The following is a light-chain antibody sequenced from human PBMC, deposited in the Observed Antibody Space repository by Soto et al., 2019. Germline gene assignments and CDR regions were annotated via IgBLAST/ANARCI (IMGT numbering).Light chain of an antibody. CDR2: AAS. J-gene: IGKJ1*01. CDR3: QQSYTTPWT. Sequence: DIRMTQSPSSLSVSVGDGVTITCRASETINNYLNWYQQKPGRAPKLLIHAASTLQRGVPSRFSGSGPGTDFTLTISSLQPEDFATYSCQQSYTTPWTFGLGTKVDNK. CDR1: ETINNY. V-gene: IGKV1-39*01.